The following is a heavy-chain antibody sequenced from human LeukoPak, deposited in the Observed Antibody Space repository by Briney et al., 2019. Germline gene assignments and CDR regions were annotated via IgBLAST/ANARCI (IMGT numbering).Heavy chain of an antibody. D-gene: IGHD4-17*01. J-gene: IGHJ4*02. Sequence: PGGSLRHSCAASGFTFCSYAMSWGRQAPGKGLEWVSVISSGGSSTYYADSVKGRFTISRDNSKNTLYMQMSSLRAEDTAVYYCARGGYGDHLPFDYWGQGTLVTVSS. V-gene: IGHV3-23*01. CDR3: ARGGYGDHLPFDY. CDR1: GFTFCSYA. CDR2: ISSGGSST.